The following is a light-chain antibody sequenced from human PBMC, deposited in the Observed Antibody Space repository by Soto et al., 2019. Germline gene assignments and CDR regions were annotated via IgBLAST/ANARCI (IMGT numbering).Light chain of an antibody. CDR3: QHYGSSRT. Sequence: EIVLTQSPGTLSLSPGERATLSCRASQSVSSNYLAWYQQKPGQAPRLLIYDASSRATGIPDRFSGSGSETDFTLTISRLEPEDFAVYYCQHYGSSRTFGQGTKVEIK. CDR1: QSVSSNY. J-gene: IGKJ1*01. CDR2: DAS. V-gene: IGKV3-20*01.